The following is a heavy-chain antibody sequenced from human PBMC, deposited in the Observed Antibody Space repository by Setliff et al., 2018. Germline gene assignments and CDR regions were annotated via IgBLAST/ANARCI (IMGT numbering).Heavy chain of an antibody. D-gene: IGHD3-22*01. CDR1: GYTFTDHY. Sequence: SVKVSCKASGYTFTDHYLYWVRQAPGQGLEWMGGTIPIFGTTNYAQKFQGRVTIITDTSTDTAYMELSSLRSEDTAMYYCAIIGPDSSGYYWIFDYWGQGTLVTVSS. CDR2: TIPIFGTT. V-gene: IGHV1-69*05. J-gene: IGHJ4*02. CDR3: AIIGPDSSGYYWIFDY.